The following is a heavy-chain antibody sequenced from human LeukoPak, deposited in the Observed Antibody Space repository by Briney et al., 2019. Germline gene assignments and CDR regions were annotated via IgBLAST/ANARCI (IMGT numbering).Heavy chain of an antibody. J-gene: IGHJ4*02. Sequence: ASVKVSCKASGNTFSSYDINWVRQATGQGLEWMGWMNPNSGNTGYVQKFQGRVTMTRSTSIRTVYMELSSLRSEDTAVYYCAIGERELKYWGQGTLVTVSS. CDR3: AIGERELKY. D-gene: IGHD1-26*01. V-gene: IGHV1-8*01. CDR1: GNTFSSYD. CDR2: MNPNSGNT.